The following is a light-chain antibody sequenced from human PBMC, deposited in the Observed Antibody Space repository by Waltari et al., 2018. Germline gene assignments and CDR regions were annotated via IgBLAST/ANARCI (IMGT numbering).Light chain of an antibody. CDR2: SAS. J-gene: IGKJ1*01. V-gene: IGKV3-20*01. CDR1: QSFSSNY. Sequence: EIVLTQSPGTLSLSPGERATLSCRASQSFSSNYLAWYQPKPGQAPRLLIYSASSRATGIPDRFSGSGSGTDFTLTISRLEPEDFAVYYCQQYDNSWTFGQGTKVEIK. CDR3: QQYDNSWT.